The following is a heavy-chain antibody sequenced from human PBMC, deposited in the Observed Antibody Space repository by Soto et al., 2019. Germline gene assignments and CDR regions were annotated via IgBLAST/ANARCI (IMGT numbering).Heavy chain of an antibody. CDR2: INPSGGST. V-gene: IGHV1-46*01. CDR3: ARLPPYYYDSSGYSPDY. CDR1: GYTFTSYY. D-gene: IGHD3-22*01. J-gene: IGHJ4*02. Sequence: GASVKVSCKASGYTFTSYYMHWVRQAPGQGLEWMGIINPSGGSTSYAQKFQGRVTMTRDTSTSTVYMELSSLRSEDTAVYYCARLPPYYYDSSGYSPDYWGQGTLVTVSS.